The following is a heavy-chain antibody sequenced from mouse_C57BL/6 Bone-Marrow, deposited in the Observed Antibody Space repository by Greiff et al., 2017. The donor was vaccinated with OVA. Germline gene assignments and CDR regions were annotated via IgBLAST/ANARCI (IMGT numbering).Heavy chain of an antibody. CDR1: GYTFTSYW. CDR2: IDPNRGGT. V-gene: IGHV1-72*01. J-gene: IGHJ2*01. CDR3: ARGWDDY. Sequence: VPRVESGAELVKPGASVKLSCKASGYTFTSYWLHWVKQSPGRGLEWIGRIDPNRGGTKYNEKFKSKATLTVDKPSSTAYMQLSSLTSEDSAVYYCARGWDDYWGQGTTLTVSS. D-gene: IGHD4-1*01.